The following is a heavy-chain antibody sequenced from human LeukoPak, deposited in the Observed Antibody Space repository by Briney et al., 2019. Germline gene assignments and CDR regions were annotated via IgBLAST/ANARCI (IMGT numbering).Heavy chain of an antibody. V-gene: IGHV4-59*01. D-gene: IGHD1-1*01. CDR1: GGSITSYY. CDR3: ARGSTGAFDI. CDR2: THYGGST. Sequence: PSETLSLTCTVSGGSITSYYWSWIRQPPGKGLEWIGYTHYGGSTDYNPSLKSRVTISVDTSNNQFSLILTSVAAADTAVYYCARGSTGAFDIWGQGTMVTVS. J-gene: IGHJ3*02.